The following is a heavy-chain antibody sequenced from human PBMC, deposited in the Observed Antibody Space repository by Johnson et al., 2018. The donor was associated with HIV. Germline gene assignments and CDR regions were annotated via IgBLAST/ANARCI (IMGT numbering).Heavy chain of an antibody. Sequence: VLLVESGGGLVQPGGSLRLSCAASGFTFSSYWMSWVRQAPGKGLEWVANINEDGSEKYYVDSVKGRFTISRDNAKNSLYLQMNSLRAEDTAVYYCARLGISAARGAFDIWGQGTMVTVSS. D-gene: IGHD6-13*01. CDR1: GFTFSSYW. V-gene: IGHV3-7*04. J-gene: IGHJ3*02. CDR3: ARLGISAARGAFDI. CDR2: INEDGSEK.